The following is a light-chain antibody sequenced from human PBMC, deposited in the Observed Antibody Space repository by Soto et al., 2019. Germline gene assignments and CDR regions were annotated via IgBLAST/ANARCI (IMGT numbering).Light chain of an antibody. V-gene: IGKV3-15*01. J-gene: IGKJ1*01. CDR2: GAF. CDR1: QSVSSN. CDR3: QQYNDWPLT. Sequence: EIVVTQSPFTLSVSPWESFSLSFLASQSVSSNLAWYQQKPGQAPSLLIYGAFTRATGIPARFSGTGSGTEFTLTISSLQSEDLALYYCQQYNDWPLTFGQGTKVDIK.